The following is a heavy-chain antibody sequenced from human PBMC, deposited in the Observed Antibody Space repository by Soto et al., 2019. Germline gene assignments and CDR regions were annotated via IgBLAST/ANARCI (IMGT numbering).Heavy chain of an antibody. CDR2: IIPNNVTA. Sequence: GASVKVSCKASGGTFSSYAISWVRQAPGQGLEWMGWIIPNNVTAGFAQKFQGRLTMTRDTSISTAYMELSSLTSEDTAVYYCARGPRGQLVPDYWGQGTLVTVSS. J-gene: IGHJ4*02. D-gene: IGHD1-1*01. V-gene: IGHV1-8*02. CDR3: ARGPRGQLVPDY. CDR1: GGTFSSYA.